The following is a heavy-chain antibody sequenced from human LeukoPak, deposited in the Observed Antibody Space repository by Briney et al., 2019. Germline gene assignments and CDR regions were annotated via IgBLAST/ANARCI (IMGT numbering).Heavy chain of an antibody. Sequence: SETLSLTCTVSGGSIISGVYYWSWIRQHPEKGLEWIGYIYYSGRTYYNPSLKRRVTIPLDTSKNQFSLKLSSVTAADTAVYYCARVAGYSGRPKGYFDYWGQGTLVTVSS. D-gene: IGHD5-12*01. CDR3: ARVAGYSGRPKGYFDY. J-gene: IGHJ4*02. V-gene: IGHV4-31*03. CDR1: GGSIISGVYY. CDR2: IYYSGRT.